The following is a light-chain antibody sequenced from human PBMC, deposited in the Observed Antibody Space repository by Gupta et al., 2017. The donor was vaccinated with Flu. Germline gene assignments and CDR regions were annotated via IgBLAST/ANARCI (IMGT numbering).Light chain of an antibody. Sequence: QPVAPPSSSSSSSLAPSVKLTCTLGSGHSHYIIAWHQQQPGKAPRYLMKVEGSGSYSKGSGIPDRFSGSTSGADRYLTISNPHSEDEADYYCETWDSYIHVFGSGTKVTGL. CDR3: ETWDSYIHV. V-gene: IGLV4-60*03. CDR1: SGHSHYI. CDR2: VEGSGSY. J-gene: IGLJ1*01.